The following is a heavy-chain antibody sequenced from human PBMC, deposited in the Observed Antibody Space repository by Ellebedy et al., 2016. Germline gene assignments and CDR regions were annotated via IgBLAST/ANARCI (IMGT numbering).Heavy chain of an antibody. D-gene: IGHD3-10*02. V-gene: IGHV3-15*01. CDR3: TIYYVGYYFDY. CDR2: ITRKTDGEIT. CDR1: GFIFSNAW. J-gene: IGHJ4*02. Sequence: GESLKISXAASGFIFSNAWLSWVRQAPGKGLEWVGRITRKTDGEITDYAAPVQGRFTISRDDSKNTLYLQMNSLTTEDTAVYSCTIYYVGYYFDYWGQGTLVTVSS.